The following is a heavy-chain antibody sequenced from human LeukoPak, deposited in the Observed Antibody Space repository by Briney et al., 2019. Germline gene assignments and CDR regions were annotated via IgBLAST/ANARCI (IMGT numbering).Heavy chain of an antibody. CDR3: ARVGYDSSGYYLDY. CDR1: GGSMSTYY. CDR2: FYTSGNS. D-gene: IGHD3-22*01. V-gene: IGHV4-4*07. Sequence: ASETLSLTCSVSGGSMSTYYWSWIRQPAGKGLEWIGRFYTSGNSYYNPSLKSRVTMSVDTSKNQFSLQLSSVTAADTAVYYCARVGYDSSGYYLDYWGQGTLVTVSS. J-gene: IGHJ4*02.